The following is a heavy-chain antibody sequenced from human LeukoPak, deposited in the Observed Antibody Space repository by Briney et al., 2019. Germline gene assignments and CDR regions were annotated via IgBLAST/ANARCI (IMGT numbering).Heavy chain of an antibody. CDR1: GFTFSNYA. V-gene: IGHV3-23*01. D-gene: IGHD3-22*01. CDR3: AKVNYYDSSGYYDY. CDR2: INGSGGTT. J-gene: IGHJ4*02. Sequence: GGSLRLSCAASGFTFSNYAMTWVRQAPGKGLEWVADINGSGGTTRYADSVKGRVTISRDNSKNTLYLQMNSLRVEDTAVHYCAKVNYYDSSGYYDYWGQGTLVTVSS.